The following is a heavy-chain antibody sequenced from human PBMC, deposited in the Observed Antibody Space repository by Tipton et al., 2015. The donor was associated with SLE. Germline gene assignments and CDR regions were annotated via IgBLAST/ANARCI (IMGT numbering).Heavy chain of an antibody. CDR1: GGSISSNIYY. V-gene: IGHV4-39*07. CDR2: MYYTGKT. J-gene: IGHJ4*02. D-gene: IGHD2-2*01. Sequence: TLSLTCTVSGGSISSNIYYWGWIRQPPGKGLEWIGTMYYTGKTYYNPSLKSRVTISADASKNQFSLKVTSVTAADTAFYYCARGPRYCSSTSCYAVYWGQGRWSPSPQ. CDR3: ARGPRYCSSTSCYAVY.